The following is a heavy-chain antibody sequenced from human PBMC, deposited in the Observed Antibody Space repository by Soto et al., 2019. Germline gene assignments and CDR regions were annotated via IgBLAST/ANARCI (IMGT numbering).Heavy chain of an antibody. CDR1: GFTFDDYT. CDR2: ISGSGGTT. V-gene: IGHV3-23*01. J-gene: IGHJ6*02. Sequence: GGSLRLSCAASGFTFDDYTMHWVRQAPGKGLEWVSAISGSGGTTNYADSVKGRFTISRDTSKNTLYLQMNSLRAEDTALYYCATDHYGMDVWGQGTTVTVSS. CDR3: ATDHYGMDV.